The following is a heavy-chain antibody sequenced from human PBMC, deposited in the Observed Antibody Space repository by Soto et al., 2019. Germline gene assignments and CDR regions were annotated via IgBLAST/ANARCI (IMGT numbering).Heavy chain of an antibody. Sequence: EVQLVESGGGLVQPGGSLRLSCAASGFTFSSYSMNWVRQAPGKGLEWISYISGTSSTIYYADSVEGRFTISRDNAENSLYLQMSSLRAEDTSIYYCARDRAEDYWGQGTLVTVSS. J-gene: IGHJ4*02. CDR2: ISGTSSTI. CDR1: GFTFSSYS. V-gene: IGHV3-48*01. CDR3: ARDRAEDY.